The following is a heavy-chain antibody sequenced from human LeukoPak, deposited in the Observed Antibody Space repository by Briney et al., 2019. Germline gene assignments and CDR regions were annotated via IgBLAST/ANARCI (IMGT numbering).Heavy chain of an antibody. D-gene: IGHD3-10*01. Sequence: PGGSLRLSCAASGFTFSSYAMGWVRQAPGKGLEWVSAISGSGGSTYYADSVKGRFTISRDNSKDTLYLQMNSLRAEDTAVYYCVVVRGVNPLYYGMDVWGQGTTVTVSS. V-gene: IGHV3-23*01. CDR3: VVVRGVNPLYYGMDV. CDR2: ISGSGGST. CDR1: GFTFSSYA. J-gene: IGHJ6*02.